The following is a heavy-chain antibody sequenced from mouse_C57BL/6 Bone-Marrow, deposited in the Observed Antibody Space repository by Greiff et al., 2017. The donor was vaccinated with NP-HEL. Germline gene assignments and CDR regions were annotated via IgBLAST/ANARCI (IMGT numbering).Heavy chain of an antibody. CDR1: GYSITSGYY. J-gene: IGHJ3*01. Sequence: EVQLQESGPGLVKPSQSLSLTCSVTGYSITSGYYWNWIRQFPGNKLEWMGYISYDGSNNYNPSLKKRISITRDTSKNQFFLKLNSVTTEDTAAYYCAREGGAFAYWGQGTLVTVSA. CDR2: ISYDGSN. V-gene: IGHV3-6*01. CDR3: AREGGAFAY.